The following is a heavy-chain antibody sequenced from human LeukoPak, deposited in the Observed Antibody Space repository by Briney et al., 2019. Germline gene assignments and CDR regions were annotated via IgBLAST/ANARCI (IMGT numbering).Heavy chain of an antibody. CDR2: INPSGGST. J-gene: IGHJ4*02. CDR1: GYTFTNYH. D-gene: IGHD2-21*02. Sequence: ASVKVSCKASGYTFTNYHMHWVRQAPGQGVEGMGIINPSGGSTNYAQKFQGRVTMTRDTSTSTVYMELSSLRSEDTAVYYCARGTYCGGDCYSLGGNYYFDYWGQGTLVTVSS. V-gene: IGHV1-46*01. CDR3: ARGTYCGGDCYSLGGNYYFDY.